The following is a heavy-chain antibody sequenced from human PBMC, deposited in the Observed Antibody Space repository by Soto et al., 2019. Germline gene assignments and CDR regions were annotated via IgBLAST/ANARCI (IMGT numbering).Heavy chain of an antibody. CDR1: GGSVSSGAYY. D-gene: IGHD5-12*01. V-gene: IGHV4-31*03. J-gene: IGHJ3*02. CDR3: ARARLRAVYAFDI. Sequence: PSETLSLTCTVSGGSVSSGAYYWTWIRQRPGEGLEWIGYIYYSGSTYYSPSLKSRLSISLDTSKNQFSLRLSSVTAADTAMYYCARARLRAVYAFDIWGQGTMVTVSS. CDR2: IYYSGST.